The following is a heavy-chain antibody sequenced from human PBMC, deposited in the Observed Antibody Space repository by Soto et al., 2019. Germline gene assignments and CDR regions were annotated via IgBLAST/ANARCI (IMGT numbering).Heavy chain of an antibody. J-gene: IGHJ4*02. Sequence: ASVKVSCKASGYTLTSYGISWVRQAPGQGLEWMGWISAYNGNTNYAQKLQGRVTMTTDTSTSTAYMELRSLRSDDTAVYYCARGFGEQWLVHDRSGVDYWGQGTLVTVSS. CDR1: GYTLTSYG. D-gene: IGHD6-19*01. CDR3: ARGFGEQWLVHDRSGVDY. CDR2: ISAYNGNT. V-gene: IGHV1-18*01.